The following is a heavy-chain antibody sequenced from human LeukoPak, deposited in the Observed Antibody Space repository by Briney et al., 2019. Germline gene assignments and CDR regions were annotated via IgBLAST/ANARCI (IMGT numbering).Heavy chain of an antibody. CDR3: ARENGDDGLDY. CDR2: ISAYNGNT. D-gene: IGHD7-27*01. CDR1: GYTLTSYG. Sequence: APVKGSCKASGYTLTSYGISWVRQAPGQRLEWMGWISAYNGNTNYAQKLQGRVTMTTDTSTSTAYMELRSLRSDDTAVYYCARENGDDGLDYWGQGTLVTVSS. V-gene: IGHV1-18*01. J-gene: IGHJ4*02.